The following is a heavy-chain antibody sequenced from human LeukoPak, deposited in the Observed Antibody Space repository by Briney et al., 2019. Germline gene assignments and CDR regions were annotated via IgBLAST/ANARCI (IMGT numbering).Heavy chain of an antibody. Sequence: PGGSLRLSCAASGFTVSSNYMSWVRQAPGKGLEWVSVIYSGDSTYYADSVKGRFTISRDSSKNTLYLQMNSLRAEDTAVYYCAREDIVATYPQNYYYYGMDVWGQGTTVTVSS. CDR1: GFTVSSNY. V-gene: IGHV3-53*01. CDR2: IYSGDST. J-gene: IGHJ6*02. D-gene: IGHD5-12*01. CDR3: AREDIVATYPQNYYYYGMDV.